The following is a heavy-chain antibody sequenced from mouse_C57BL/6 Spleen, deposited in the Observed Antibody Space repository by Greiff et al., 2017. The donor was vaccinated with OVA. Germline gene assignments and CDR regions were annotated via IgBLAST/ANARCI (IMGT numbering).Heavy chain of an antibody. CDR2: IGLKSDNYAT. J-gene: IGHJ1*03. V-gene: IGHV6-3*01. CDR1: GFTFSNYW. CDR3: ASSEYFDV. Sequence: EVQVEESGGGLVQPGGSMKLSCVASGFTFSNYWMNWVRQSPEKGLEWVAQIGLKSDNYATHYAESVKGRFTISRDDSKSSVYLQMNDLRAEDTGIYYCASSEYFDVWGTGTAVTVCS. D-gene: IGHD3-1*01.